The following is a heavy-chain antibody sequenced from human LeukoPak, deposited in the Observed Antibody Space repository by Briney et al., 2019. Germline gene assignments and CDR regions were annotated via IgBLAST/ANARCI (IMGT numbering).Heavy chain of an antibody. Sequence: GGSLRLSCAASGFTFSSYAMSWVRQAPGKGLEWVSAISGSGGSTYYADSVKGRFTISRDNSKNTLYLQMNSLRAEDTAVYYCAKDYTGGRSTMIVVVTFWGQGTLVTVSS. V-gene: IGHV3-23*01. CDR3: AKDYTGGRSTMIVVVTF. CDR2: ISGSGGST. D-gene: IGHD3-22*01. J-gene: IGHJ4*02. CDR1: GFTFSSYA.